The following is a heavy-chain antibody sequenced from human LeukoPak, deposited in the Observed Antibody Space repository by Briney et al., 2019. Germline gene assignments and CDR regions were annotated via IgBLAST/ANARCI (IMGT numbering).Heavy chain of an antibody. D-gene: IGHD2-2*01. J-gene: IGHJ4*02. V-gene: IGHV1-2*02. CDR1: GYSFTGYF. CDR3: ARVKKLMPEFEF. CDR2: INPNSGVT. Sequence: ATVKVSCKASGYSFTGYFIHWVRQAPGQGLEWMGWINPNSGVTKYAQKFQGRVSMTRDTSINTAYMDLTNLRSDDTAIFYCARVKKLMPEFEFWGQGTLVTVSS.